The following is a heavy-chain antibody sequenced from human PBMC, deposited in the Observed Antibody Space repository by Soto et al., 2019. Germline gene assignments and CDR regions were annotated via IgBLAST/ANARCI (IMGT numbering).Heavy chain of an antibody. CDR2: INPNSGGT. D-gene: IGHD3-22*01. V-gene: IGHV1-2*04. J-gene: IGHJ6*02. Sequence: ASVKVSCKSSGYTFTGYYMHWVRQTPGQGLEWMGWINPNSGGTNYAQKFQGWVTMTRDTSISTAYMELSRLRSDDTAVYYCARDRRYYDSSGQYYYYYGMDVWGQGTTVTVSS. CDR1: GYTFTGYY. CDR3: ARDRRYYDSSGQYYYYYGMDV.